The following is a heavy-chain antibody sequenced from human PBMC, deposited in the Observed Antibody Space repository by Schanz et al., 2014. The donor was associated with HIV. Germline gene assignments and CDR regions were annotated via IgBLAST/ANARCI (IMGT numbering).Heavy chain of an antibody. J-gene: IGHJ4*02. CDR3: VRVANYDGDDYYQRSHFDL. Sequence: QVQLVQSGGEVKKPGASVKVSCKAFGGTLSNYAISWVRQAPGQGLEWLGLIMPKFGTENYAQKYQGRVTLTADATTAYMDLSSLKFEDTAVYYCVRVANYDGDDYYQRSHFDLWGQGTLVTVSS. D-gene: IGHD3-22*01. CDR2: IMPKFGTE. CDR1: GGTLSNYA. V-gene: IGHV1-69*13.